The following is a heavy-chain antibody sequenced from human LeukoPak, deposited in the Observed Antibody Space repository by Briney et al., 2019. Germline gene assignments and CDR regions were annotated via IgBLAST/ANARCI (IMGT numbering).Heavy chain of an antibody. J-gene: IGHJ4*02. CDR2: ISGSGGST. Sequence: GGSLRLSCAASGFTFSSYAMSWVRQAPGKGLEWVSAISGSGGSTYYADSVKGRFTISRDNSKNTLYLQMNSLRAEDTAVYYCAKDSGYYDSSGYHDYWGQGTLVTVSS. D-gene: IGHD3-22*01. CDR1: GFTFSSYA. CDR3: AKDSGYYDSSGYHDY. V-gene: IGHV3-23*01.